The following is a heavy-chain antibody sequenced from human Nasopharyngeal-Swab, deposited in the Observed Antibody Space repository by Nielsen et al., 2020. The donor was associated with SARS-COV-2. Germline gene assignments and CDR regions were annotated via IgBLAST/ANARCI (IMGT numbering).Heavy chain of an antibody. D-gene: IGHD3-16*01. CDR2: TSPDGGT. V-gene: IGHV4-4*02. J-gene: IGHJ4*02. CDR1: GRSISGSDW. CDR3: ASSSSEKRGHDS. Sequence: SETLSLTCTVAGRSISGSDWWSWVRQPPGKGREWIGETSPDGGTNYNPSLKSRVVVSVDRSKNQFSLRLNSVTAADTAVYYCASSSSEKRGHDSWGQGTPVTVSS.